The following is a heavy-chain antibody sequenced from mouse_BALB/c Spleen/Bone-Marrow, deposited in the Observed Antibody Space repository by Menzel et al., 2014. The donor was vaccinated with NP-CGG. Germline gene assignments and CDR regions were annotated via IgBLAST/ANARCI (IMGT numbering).Heavy chain of an antibody. D-gene: IGHD4-1*01. V-gene: IGHV1-54*01. CDR1: GYAFTNYL. J-gene: IGHJ4*01. CDR2: INPGSGGT. CDR3: ARWLTATSAMDY. Sequence: VKLMESGADLVRPGTSVKASCKASGYAFTNYLIEWVKQRPGQGLEWIGVINPGSGGTNYNEKFKGKATLTADKSSSTAYMQLSSLTSDDSAVYFCARWLTATSAMDYLGQRTPPTSSS.